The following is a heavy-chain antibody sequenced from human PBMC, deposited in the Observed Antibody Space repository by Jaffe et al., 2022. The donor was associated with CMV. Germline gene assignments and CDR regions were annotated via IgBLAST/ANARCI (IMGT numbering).Heavy chain of an antibody. D-gene: IGHD3-16*01. CDR1: GFTFSSYW. J-gene: IGHJ6*02. V-gene: IGHV3-7*01. CDR2: IKQDGSEK. Sequence: EVQLVESGGGLVQPGGSLRLSCAASGFTFSSYWMSWVRQAPGKGLEWVANIKQDGSEKYYVDSVKGRFTISRDNAKNSLYLQMNSLRAEDTAVYYCARAQRWGPHEYGMDVWGQGTTVTVSS. CDR3: ARAQRWGPHEYGMDV.